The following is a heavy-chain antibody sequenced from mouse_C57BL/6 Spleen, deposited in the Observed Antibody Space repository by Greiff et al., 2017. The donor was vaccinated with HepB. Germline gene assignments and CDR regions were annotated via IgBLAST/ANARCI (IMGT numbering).Heavy chain of an antibody. J-gene: IGHJ4*01. V-gene: IGHV5-6*01. Sequence: EVQGVESGGDLVKPGGSLKLSCAASGFTFSSYGMSWVRQTPDKRLEWVATISSGGSYTYYPDSVKGRFTISRDNAKNTLYLHMSSLKSEDTAMYYCARQDDGYYPVDYWGQGTSVTVSS. CDR2: ISSGGSYT. CDR3: ARQDDGYYPVDY. D-gene: IGHD2-3*01. CDR1: GFTFSSYG.